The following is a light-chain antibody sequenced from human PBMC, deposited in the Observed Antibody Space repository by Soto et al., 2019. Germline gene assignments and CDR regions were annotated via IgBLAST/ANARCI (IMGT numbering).Light chain of an antibody. Sequence: DIQMTQSPSSLSASVGNRVSITCRASQGISNYLAWYQQKPGKVPKVLIYAASTLQPGVPSRFSGSGSGTEFTLTINSLQPDDIATYYCQNYDSAPITFGQGTRLEI. CDR1: QGISNY. CDR2: AAS. V-gene: IGKV1-27*01. J-gene: IGKJ5*01. CDR3: QNYDSAPIT.